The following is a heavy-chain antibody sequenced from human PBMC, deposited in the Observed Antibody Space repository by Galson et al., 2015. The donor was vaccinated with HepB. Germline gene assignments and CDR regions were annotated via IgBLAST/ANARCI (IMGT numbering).Heavy chain of an antibody. V-gene: IGHV3-48*02. Sequence: SPRLSCAASGFTFSSYSMNWVRQAPGKGLEWVSYISSSSSTIYYADSVKGRFTISRDNAKNSPYLQMNSLRDEDTAVYYCARDPGRMRYCSSTSCSPGWFDPWGQGTLVTVSS. CDR3: ARDPGRMRYCSSTSCSPGWFDP. D-gene: IGHD2-2*01. J-gene: IGHJ5*02. CDR1: GFTFSSYS. CDR2: ISSSSSTI.